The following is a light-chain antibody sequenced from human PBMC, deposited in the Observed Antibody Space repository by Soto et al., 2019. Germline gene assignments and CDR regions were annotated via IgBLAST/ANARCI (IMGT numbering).Light chain of an antibody. V-gene: IGLV2-23*02. J-gene: IGLJ3*02. CDR2: EVT. CDR1: SSDVGGYNY. Sequence: QSVLTQPASVSGSPGQSITISCTGTSSDVGGYNYVSWYQQHPGKAPKLMIYEVTKRPSGVSDRFSGSKSGNTASLTISGLQAEDEADYYCCSHAPGSTFVFGGGTKLTVL. CDR3: CSHAPGSTFV.